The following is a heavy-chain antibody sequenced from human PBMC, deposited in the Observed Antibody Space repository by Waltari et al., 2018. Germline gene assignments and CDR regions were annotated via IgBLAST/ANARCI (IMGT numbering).Heavy chain of an antibody. CDR1: GYKFITYG. D-gene: IGHD2-15*01. V-gene: IGHV7-4-1*02. Sequence: QVQLVQSGSEMTKPGAYVTVYCKSTGYKFITYGCTWLRQAPGQVLEWMGWINTNTGKPTYAQGFTVRFVFSSDTSLNTAYLQISNLKTEDTAVYYCARGDIVIFPAADNWFDPWGQGTLVTVSS. CDR2: INTNTGKP. J-gene: IGHJ5*02. CDR3: ARGDIVIFPAADNWFDP.